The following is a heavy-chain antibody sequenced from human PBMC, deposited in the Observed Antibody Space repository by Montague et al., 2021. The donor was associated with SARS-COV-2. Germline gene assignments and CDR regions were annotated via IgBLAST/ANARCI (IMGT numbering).Heavy chain of an antibody. CDR2: VLYNKGT. J-gene: IGHJ4*02. CDR1: GVSVTDYY. Sequence: SETLSLTCTVSGVSVTDYYWSWIRQPPGKGLEWVGDVLYNKGTNFNPSLKSRVAISVDPSKNQFSLRLTSVPAADSAFYYFVRHPHYDGLNGPPNFWDQGTLVTVSS. D-gene: IGHD3-9*01. CDR3: VRHPHYDGLNGPPNF. V-gene: IGHV4-59*08.